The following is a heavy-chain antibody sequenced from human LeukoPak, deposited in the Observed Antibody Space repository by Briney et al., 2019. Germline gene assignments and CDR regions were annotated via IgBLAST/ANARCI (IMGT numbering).Heavy chain of an antibody. J-gene: IGHJ5*02. CDR2: INHSGST. V-gene: IGHV4-34*01. CDR1: GGSFSGYY. CDR3: ARGPLGYCSSTSCFGPYNWFDP. D-gene: IGHD2-2*01. Sequence: SETLSLTCAVYGGSFSGYYWSWLRQPPGKGLEWIGEINHSGSTNYNPSLKSRVTISVDTSKNQFSLKLSSVTAADTAMYYCARGPLGYCSSTSCFGPYNWFDPWGQGALVTVSS.